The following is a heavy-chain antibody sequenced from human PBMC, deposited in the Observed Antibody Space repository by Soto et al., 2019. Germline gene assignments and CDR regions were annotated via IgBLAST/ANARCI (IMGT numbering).Heavy chain of an antibody. Sequence: GRPLRLSCAASGFTFSSYAMHWVRQAPGKGLEWVAVISYDGSNKYYADSVKGRFTISRDNSKNTLYLQMNSLRAEDTAVYYCARDSSAYYWDLNWFDPWGQGTLVTVSS. CDR2: ISYDGSNK. CDR3: ARDSSAYYWDLNWFDP. CDR1: GFTFSSYA. V-gene: IGHV3-30-3*01. J-gene: IGHJ5*02. D-gene: IGHD3-22*01.